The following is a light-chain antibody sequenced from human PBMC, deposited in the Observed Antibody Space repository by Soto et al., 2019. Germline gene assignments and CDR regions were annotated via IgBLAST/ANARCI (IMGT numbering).Light chain of an antibody. CDR2: IDD. CDR1: SSNIGGNA. V-gene: IGLV1-47*02. J-gene: IGLJ1*01. Sequence: QSVLTQSASVSETPGQRITISCSGSSSNIGGNAVYSYQQVPGSAPRLVIHIDDQRPFGGAYRFSGSRSCSSASLAASGLRSEDEADYYCGAWDGSLADYVFGTGTKLTVL. CDR3: GAWDGSLADYV.